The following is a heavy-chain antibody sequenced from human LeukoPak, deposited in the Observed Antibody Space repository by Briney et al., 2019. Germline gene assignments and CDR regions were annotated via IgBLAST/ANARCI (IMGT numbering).Heavy chain of an antibody. D-gene: IGHD2-2*01. V-gene: IGHV3-9*03. CDR2: ISWNSGSI. J-gene: IGHJ3*02. CDR1: GFTFDDYA. CDR3: AKDNCSSTSCRTGAFDI. Sequence: GRSLRLSCAASGFTFDDYAMHWVRQAPGKGLEWVSGISWNSGSIGYADSVKGRFTISRDNAKNSLYLQMNSLRAEDMALYYCAKDNCSSTSCRTGAFDIWGQGTMVTVSS.